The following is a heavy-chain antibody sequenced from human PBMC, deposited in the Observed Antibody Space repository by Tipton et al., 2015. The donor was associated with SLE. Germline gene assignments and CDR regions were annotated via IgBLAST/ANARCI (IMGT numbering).Heavy chain of an antibody. D-gene: IGHD3-22*01. J-gene: IGHJ4*02. CDR2: ISSSGTTI. CDR1: GFTFSSNE. Sequence: GSLRLSCAASGFTFSSNEMNWVRQVPGKGLEWISYISSSGTTIYYADSVKGRFTISRDNAKNSLYLQMNSLRAEDTAVYYCARDTYYYDSSGLSYYFDYWGQGTLVTVSS. V-gene: IGHV3-48*03. CDR3: ARDTYYYDSSGLSYYFDY.